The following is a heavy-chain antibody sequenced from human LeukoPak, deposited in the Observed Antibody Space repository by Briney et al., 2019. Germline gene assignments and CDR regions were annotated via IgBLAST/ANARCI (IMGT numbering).Heavy chain of an antibody. V-gene: IGHV1-46*01. Sequence: ASVKVSCKASGYTFTSYYMHWVRQAPGQGLEWMGIINPSGGSTSYAQKFQGRVTMTRDTSTSTVYMELSSLRSEDTAVYYCARAKYRATVVTGGFDYWGQGTLVTVSS. CDR3: ARAKYRATVVTGGFDY. CDR2: INPSGGST. J-gene: IGHJ4*02. CDR1: GYTFTSYY. D-gene: IGHD4-23*01.